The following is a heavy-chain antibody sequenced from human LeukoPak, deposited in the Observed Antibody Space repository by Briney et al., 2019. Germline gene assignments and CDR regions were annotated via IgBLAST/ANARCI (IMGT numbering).Heavy chain of an antibody. CDR3: ARVRGDFWSGHMLPDDAFDI. Sequence: SETLSLTCTVSGGSISSYYWSWIRQPPGKGLEWIGYVYYSGSTNYNPSLKSRVTISVDTSKNQFSLKLSSVTAADTAVYYCARVRGDFWSGHMLPDDAFDIWGQGTMVTVSS. D-gene: IGHD3-3*01. CDR1: GGSISSYY. J-gene: IGHJ3*02. CDR2: VYYSGST. V-gene: IGHV4-59*01.